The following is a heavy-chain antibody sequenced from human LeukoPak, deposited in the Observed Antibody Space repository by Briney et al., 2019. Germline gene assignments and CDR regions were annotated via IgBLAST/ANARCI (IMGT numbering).Heavy chain of an antibody. J-gene: IGHJ6*02. D-gene: IGHD3-10*01. CDR3: VGARITMARGVIKTHYYYYYGMDV. Sequence: GASAKVSCKASGYTFTSYDINWVRQATGQGLEWMGWMNPNSGNTGYAQKFQGRVTMTRNTSISTAYMELSSLRSEDTAVYYCVGARITMARGVIKTHYYYYYGMDVWGQGTTVTVSS. V-gene: IGHV1-8*01. CDR2: MNPNSGNT. CDR1: GYTFTSYD.